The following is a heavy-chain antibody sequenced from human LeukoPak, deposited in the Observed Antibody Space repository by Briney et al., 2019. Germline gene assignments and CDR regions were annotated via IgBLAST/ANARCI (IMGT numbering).Heavy chain of an antibody. CDR2: IKQDASEQ. CDR3: VRDTGGSGSYPDY. D-gene: IGHD1-26*01. Sequence: GGSLRLSCAASGFTFSNYWMTWVRQAPGKGLEWVANIKQDASEQYYVDSVKGRFTISRDNAKNSLYLQVNSLRVEDTAVYYCVRDTGGSGSYPDYWGQGTLVTVSS. J-gene: IGHJ4*02. CDR1: GFTFSNYW. V-gene: IGHV3-7*01.